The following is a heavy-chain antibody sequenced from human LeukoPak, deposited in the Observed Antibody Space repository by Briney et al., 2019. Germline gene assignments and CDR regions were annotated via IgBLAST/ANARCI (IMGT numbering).Heavy chain of an antibody. CDR1: GFTFDTYW. V-gene: IGHV3-7*03. Sequence: PGGSLRLPCAASGFTFDTYWMSWVRQAPGKGLEWVANIKQDGSEKDYVDSVKGRFTISRDNAKNSLYLQMNSLRAEDTGVYYCARGDTQSKYRQFDSWGQGSLVIVSS. CDR3: ARGDTQSKYRQFDS. CDR2: IKQDGSEK. D-gene: IGHD1-26*01. J-gene: IGHJ4*02.